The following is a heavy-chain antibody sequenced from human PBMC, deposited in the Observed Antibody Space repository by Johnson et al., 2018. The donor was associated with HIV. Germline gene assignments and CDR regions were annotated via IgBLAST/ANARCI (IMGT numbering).Heavy chain of an antibody. D-gene: IGHD3-22*01. CDR3: AKGQSSGYPKDAFDI. CDR2: ISYDGSNK. J-gene: IGHJ3*02. CDR1: GFTFSSYA. V-gene: IGHV3-30-3*01. Sequence: QMQLVESGGGVVQPGRSLRLSCAASGFTFSSYAMHWVRQAPGKGLEWVAVISYDGSNKYYADSVKGRFTISRENSKNTLYLQMNSLRTEDTAMYYCAKGQSSGYPKDAFDIWGRGTIVTISS.